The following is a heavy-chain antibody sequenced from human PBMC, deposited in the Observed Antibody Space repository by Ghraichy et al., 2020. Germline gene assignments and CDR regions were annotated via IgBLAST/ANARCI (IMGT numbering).Heavy chain of an antibody. D-gene: IGHD3-3*01. CDR1: GYTFTNYA. J-gene: IGHJ4*02. CDR3: ARDLSGDYYVIWYYFDY. Sequence: ASVKVSCKASGYTFTNYAVHWVRQAPGQGLEWMGWINAGSGDTKYSQKFQGRVTITRDTSASAAYMELSSLRSEDTAVYYCARDLSGDYYVIWYYFDYWGQGTRVHVSS. V-gene: IGHV1-3*01. CDR2: INAGSGDT.